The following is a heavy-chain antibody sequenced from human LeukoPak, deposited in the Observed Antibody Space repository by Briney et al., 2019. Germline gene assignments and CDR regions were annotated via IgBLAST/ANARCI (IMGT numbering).Heavy chain of an antibody. Sequence: GGSLRLSCAASGFSFRSYTMTWVRQPPEKGLEWVSSISSSSSYIYFADSLKGRFTISRDNAKNLFYLQMNDLSAEDTAAYYCARDSSMDYWGQGTLVTVSS. J-gene: IGHJ4*02. D-gene: IGHD2/OR15-2a*01. CDR2: ISSSSSYI. CDR1: GFSFRSYT. CDR3: ARDSSMDY. V-gene: IGHV3-21*01.